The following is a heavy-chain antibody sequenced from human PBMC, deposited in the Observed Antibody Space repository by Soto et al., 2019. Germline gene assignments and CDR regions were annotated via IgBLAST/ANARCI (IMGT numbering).Heavy chain of an antibody. V-gene: IGHV3-30*18. CDR3: ANLEADFDY. CDR2: ISYDGSNK. D-gene: IGHD1-1*01. J-gene: IGHJ4*02. Sequence: QVQLVESGGGVVQPGRSLRLSCAASGFTFSSYGMHWVRQAPGKGLEWVAVISYDGSNKYYADSVKGRFTISRDNSKNTLYLQMNSLRAEDTAVYYCANLEADFDYWGQGTLVTVSS. CDR1: GFTFSSYG.